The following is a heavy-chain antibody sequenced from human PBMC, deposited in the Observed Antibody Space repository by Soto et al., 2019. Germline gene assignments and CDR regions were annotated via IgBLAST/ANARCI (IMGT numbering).Heavy chain of an antibody. J-gene: IGHJ5*02. CDR1: GFTFSSYA. Sequence: GGSLRLSCAASGFTFSSYAMHWVRQAPGKGLEYVSAISSNGGSTYYANSVKGRFTISRDNSKNTLYLQMGSLRAEDMAVYYCARDPELYCSGGSCFGWFDPWGQGTLVTVSS. CDR3: ARDPELYCSGGSCFGWFDP. V-gene: IGHV3-64*01. D-gene: IGHD2-15*01. CDR2: ISSNGGST.